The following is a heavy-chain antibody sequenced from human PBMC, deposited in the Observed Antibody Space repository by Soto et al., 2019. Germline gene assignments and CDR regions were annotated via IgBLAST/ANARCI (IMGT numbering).Heavy chain of an antibody. V-gene: IGHV3-30*03. D-gene: IGHD1-26*01. Sequence: QIQLVESGGDVVQPGKSLRLSCAASGFNFGFFGMHWVRQAPGKGLVWVAFISGDGINTQYADSVRGRFTLSRAYSRKTMYLQMDSLRDEDTALYYCARGNLSFALDSWGLGTLVTVSS. CDR1: GFNFGFFG. CDR3: ARGNLSFALDS. J-gene: IGHJ4*02. CDR2: ISGDGINT.